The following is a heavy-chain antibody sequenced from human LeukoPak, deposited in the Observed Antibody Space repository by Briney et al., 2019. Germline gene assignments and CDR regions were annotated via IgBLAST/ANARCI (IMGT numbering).Heavy chain of an antibody. J-gene: IGHJ6*03. CDR1: EISFRDYY. CDR2: ISSSGRDI. Sequence: GGSLRLSCVASEISFRDYYMSWIRQAPGKGLEWLAYISSSGRDIFYADSVKGRFTISRNNAKNSLYLQMNSLTEEDTAVYYCASPGPMGYYSYYIDVWGKGTTATVSS. CDR3: ASPGPMGYYSYYIDV. V-gene: IGHV3-11*04. D-gene: IGHD1-26*01.